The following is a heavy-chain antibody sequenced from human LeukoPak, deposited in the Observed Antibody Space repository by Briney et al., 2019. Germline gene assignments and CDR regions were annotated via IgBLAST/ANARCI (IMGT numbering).Heavy chain of an antibody. J-gene: IGHJ5*02. CDR1: GGAFISDG. V-gene: IGHV1-69*04. CDR2: LITLSRIP. D-gene: IGHD2-15*01. Sequence: ASVKVSCKASGGAFISDGISWVRQAPGQGLEWMGRLITLSRIPNYAQKFKGRVTISADISTSTAYMELRSLRCEDTAVYYCARVVEEGSFDPWGQGTLVTVSS. CDR3: ARVVEEGSFDP.